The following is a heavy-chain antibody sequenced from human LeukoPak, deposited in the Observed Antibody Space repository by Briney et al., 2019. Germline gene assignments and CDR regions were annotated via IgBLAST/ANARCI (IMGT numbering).Heavy chain of an antibody. CDR2: IKQDGSEK. Sequence: GGSLRLSCAASGFTFSSYWMSWVRQAPGKGLEWVANIKQDGSEKYYVDSVKGRFTISRDNSKNTLYLQMNSLRAEDTAVYYCARESSGSYWRYFDYWGQGTLVAVSS. J-gene: IGHJ4*02. CDR3: ARESSGSYWRYFDY. D-gene: IGHD1-26*01. V-gene: IGHV3-7*03. CDR1: GFTFSSYW.